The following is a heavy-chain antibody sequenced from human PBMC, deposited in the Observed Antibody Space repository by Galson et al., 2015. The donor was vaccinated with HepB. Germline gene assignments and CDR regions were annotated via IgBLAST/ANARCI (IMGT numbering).Heavy chain of an antibody. CDR3: AKDRVIRGVMGAFDI. V-gene: IGHV3-69-1*01. D-gene: IGHD3-10*01. CDR2: ISSSSTI. J-gene: IGHJ3*02. CDR1: GFTFSDYY. Sequence: SLRLSCAASGFTFSDYYMNWVRQAPGKGLEWVSSISSSSTIYYADSVKGRFTISRDNAKNSLYLQMNSLRAEDTAVYYCAKDRVIRGVMGAFDIWGQGTMVTVSS.